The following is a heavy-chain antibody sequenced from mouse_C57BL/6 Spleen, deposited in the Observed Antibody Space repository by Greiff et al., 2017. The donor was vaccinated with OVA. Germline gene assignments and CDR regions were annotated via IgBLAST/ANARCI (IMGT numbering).Heavy chain of an antibody. V-gene: IGHV1-22*01. J-gene: IGHJ4*01. CDR2: INPNNGGT. D-gene: IGHD1-1*01. CDR3: AREDYYGSSYGAMDY. CDR1: GYTFTDYN. Sequence: VQLQQSGPELVKPGASVKMSCKASGYTFTDYNMHWVKQSHGKSLEWIGYINPNNGGTSYNQKFKGKATLTVNKSSSTAYMELRSLTSEDYAVYYCAREDYYGSSYGAMDYWGQGTSVTVSS.